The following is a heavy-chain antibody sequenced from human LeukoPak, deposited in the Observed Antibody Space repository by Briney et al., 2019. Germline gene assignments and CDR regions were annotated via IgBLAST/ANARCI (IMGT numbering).Heavy chain of an antibody. V-gene: IGHV3-33*08. D-gene: IGHD4-17*01. CDR3: ARDKTTVTIDAFDM. J-gene: IGHJ3*02. CDR2: IWYDGSNK. CDR1: GFTFSSYG. Sequence: GGSLRLSCAASGFTFSSYGMHWVRQAPGKGLEWAAVIWYDGSNKYYADSVKGRFTISRDNAKKSLYLQMNSLRDEDTAVYYCARDKTTVTIDAFDMWGQGTMVTVSS.